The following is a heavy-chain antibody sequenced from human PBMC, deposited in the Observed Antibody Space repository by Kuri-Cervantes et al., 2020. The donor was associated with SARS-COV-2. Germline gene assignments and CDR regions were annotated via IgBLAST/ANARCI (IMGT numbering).Heavy chain of an antibody. CDR1: GGSISSYY. CDR2: IYYSGST. V-gene: IGHV4-59*08. J-gene: IGHJ4*02. D-gene: IGHD3-16*01. Sequence: GSLRLSCTVSGGSISSYYWSWIRQPPGKGLEWIGYIYYSGSTNYNPSLNSRLTISPDTSRSQFSLKLSSVTASDTAIYYCARGKWGGGAYWGQGTLVTVSS. CDR3: ARGKWGGGAY.